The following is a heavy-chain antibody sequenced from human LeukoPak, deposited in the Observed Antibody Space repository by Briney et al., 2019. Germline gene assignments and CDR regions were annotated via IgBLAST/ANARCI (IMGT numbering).Heavy chain of an antibody. CDR2: ISNNGGYT. CDR1: GFTFSSSA. J-gene: IGHJ4*02. V-gene: IGHV3-23*01. Sequence: GGSLRLSCAASGFTFSSSAMSWVRQAPGKGLEWVSAISNNGGYTYYADSVQGRFIISRDNSKSTLCLQMDSLRAEDTAVYYCAKQLGYCSDGSCYFPYWGQGTLVTVSS. D-gene: IGHD2-15*01. CDR3: AKQLGYCSDGSCYFPY.